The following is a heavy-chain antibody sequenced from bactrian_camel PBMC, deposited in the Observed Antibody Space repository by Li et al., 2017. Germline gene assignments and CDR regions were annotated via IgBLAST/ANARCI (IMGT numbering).Heavy chain of an antibody. CDR3: AATSKFGKRVFSSADYNY. CDR2: IHMGGGSP. Sequence: HVQLVESGGGSVQTGGSLTLSCAVSGYTDSYYAIAWFRQTPGQEREGVAGIHMGGGSPYYANSLKGRFTVSRDRAKNTVYLQMNSLKPEDTAMHFCAATSKFGKRVFSSADYNYWGQGTQVTVS. V-gene: IGHV3S61*01. J-gene: IGHJ4*01. D-gene: IGHD5*01. CDR1: GYTDSYYA.